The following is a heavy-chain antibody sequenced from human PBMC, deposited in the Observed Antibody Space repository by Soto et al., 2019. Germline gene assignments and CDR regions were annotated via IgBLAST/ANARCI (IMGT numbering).Heavy chain of an antibody. CDR2: INHSGST. D-gene: IGHD3-3*01. V-gene: IGHV4-34*01. J-gene: IGHJ3*02. Sequence: SETLSLTCAVYGGSFSGYYWSWIRQPPGKGLEWIGEINHSGSTNYNPSLKSRVTISVDTSKNQFSLKLSSVTAADTAVYYCARADYDFWSGYPEAFDIWGQGTMVTVSS. CDR3: ARADYDFWSGYPEAFDI. CDR1: GGSFSGYY.